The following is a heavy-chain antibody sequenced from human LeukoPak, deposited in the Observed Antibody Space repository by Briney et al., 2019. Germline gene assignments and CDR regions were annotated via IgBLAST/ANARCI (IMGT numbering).Heavy chain of an antibody. CDR3: AKDRAGMDAFDI. CDR2: ISYDGSNK. D-gene: IGHD3-10*01. J-gene: IGHJ3*02. CDR1: GFTFSSYA. Sequence: GRSLRLSCAASGFTFSSYAMHWVRQAPGKGLEWVAVISYDGSNKYYADSVKGRFTISRDNSKNTLYLQMNSLRAEDTAVYYCAKDRAGMDAFDIWGQGTMVTVSS. V-gene: IGHV3-30-3*01.